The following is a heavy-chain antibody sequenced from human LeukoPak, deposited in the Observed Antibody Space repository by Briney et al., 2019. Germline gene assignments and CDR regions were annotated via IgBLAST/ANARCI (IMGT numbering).Heavy chain of an antibody. J-gene: IGHJ5*02. CDR3: ARDNSVRDEAWWFNP. V-gene: IGHV4-59*01. Sequence: KSSETLSLTCTVSGGSISSYYWSWIRQPPGKGLEWIGCIHYSGSTNYNPSLKSRVTISVDTSKNQFSLKLSSVTAADTAVYYCARDNSVRDEAWWFNPWGQGTLVTVSS. CDR1: GGSISSYY. CDR2: IHYSGST. D-gene: IGHD5-24*01.